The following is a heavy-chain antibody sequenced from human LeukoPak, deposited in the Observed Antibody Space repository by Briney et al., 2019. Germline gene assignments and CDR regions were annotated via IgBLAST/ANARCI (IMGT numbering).Heavy chain of an antibody. V-gene: IGHV4-59*01. CDR3: ATTQIGYFFDY. J-gene: IGHJ4*02. D-gene: IGHD3-10*01. CDR2: ISYSGST. Sequence: SETLSLTCTVSGDSISTYFWSWIRQPPGKGLEWIGYISYSGSTNYKPSLKSRVTISVDTSKNQFSLKLSSVIAADTAVYYCATTQIGYFFDYWGQGTLVTVSS. CDR1: GDSISTYF.